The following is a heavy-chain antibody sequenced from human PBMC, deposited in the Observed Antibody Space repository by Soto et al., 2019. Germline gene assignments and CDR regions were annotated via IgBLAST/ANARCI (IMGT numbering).Heavy chain of an antibody. V-gene: IGHV4-59*01. J-gene: IGHJ5*02. Sequence: SETLSLTCTVSGGSISSYYWSWIRQPPGKGLEWIGFIYYSGSTNYNPSLKGRVTISVDTSKNQFSLKLSSVTAADTAVYYCARVEYCSSTSCYPWFDPWGQGTLVTVSS. CDR3: ARVEYCSSTSCYPWFDP. D-gene: IGHD2-2*01. CDR2: IYYSGST. CDR1: GGSISSYY.